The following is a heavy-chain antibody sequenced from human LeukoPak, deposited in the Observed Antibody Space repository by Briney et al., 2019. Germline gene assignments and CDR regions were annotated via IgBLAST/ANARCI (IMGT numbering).Heavy chain of an antibody. D-gene: IGHD3-10*01. J-gene: IGHJ4*02. V-gene: IGHV4-39*07. CDR3: ARKITMVRGAPFDY. CDR2: IYYSGST. CDR1: GGSISSDSYS. Sequence: PSETLSLTCTVSGGSISSDSYSWGWIRQPPGKGLEWIGTIYYSGSTYYNPSLKSRVTISVDTSKNQFSLKLSSVTAADTAVYYCARKITMVRGAPFDYWGQGTLVTVSS.